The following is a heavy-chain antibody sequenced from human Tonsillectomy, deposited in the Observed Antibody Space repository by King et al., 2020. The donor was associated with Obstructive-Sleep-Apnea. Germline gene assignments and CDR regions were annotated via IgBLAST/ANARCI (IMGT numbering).Heavy chain of an antibody. CDR1: GFSLSTSGVG. CDR3: AHSGGHTPRKYCSGGSCYVDY. CDR2: IYWDDDK. Sequence: TLKESGPTLVKPTQTLTLTCTFSGFSLSTSGVGVGWIRQPPGKALEWLALIYWDDDKRYSPSLKSRLTITKDTSKNQVVLTMTNMDPVDTAKYYCAHSGGHTPRKYCSGGSCYVDYWGQGTLVTVSS. V-gene: IGHV2-5*02. J-gene: IGHJ4*02. D-gene: IGHD2-15*01.